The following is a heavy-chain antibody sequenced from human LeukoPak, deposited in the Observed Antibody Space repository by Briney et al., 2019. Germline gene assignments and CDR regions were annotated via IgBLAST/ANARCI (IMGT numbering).Heavy chain of an antibody. D-gene: IGHD2-15*01. J-gene: IGHJ4*02. CDR3: ARGYCSGGSCYYYFDY. CDR2: INPNSGGT. V-gene: IGHV1-2*02. Sequence: ASVKVSCKPSGYTFTGYYIHCVRQAPGQGRKWMEWINPNSGGTNYAQKFQGRVTMTRDTSISTAYMELSRLRSDDTAVYYCARGYCSGGSCYYYFDYWGQGTLVTVSS. CDR1: GYTFTGYY.